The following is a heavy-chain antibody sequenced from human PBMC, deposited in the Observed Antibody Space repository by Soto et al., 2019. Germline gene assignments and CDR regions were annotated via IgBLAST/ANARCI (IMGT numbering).Heavy chain of an antibody. V-gene: IGHV1-69*02. CDR1: GGTFSSYT. J-gene: IGHJ3*02. D-gene: IGHD6-13*01. CDR3: AGAPPGRSSSWSGGAFDI. CDR2: IIPILGIA. Sequence: QVQLVQSGAEVKKPGSSVKVSCKASGGTFSSYTISWVRQAPGQGLEWMGRIIPILGIANYAQKFQGRVTITADKSTITAYIELSRLRSADTAVYYCAGAPPGRSSSWSGGAFDIWGQGTMVTVSS.